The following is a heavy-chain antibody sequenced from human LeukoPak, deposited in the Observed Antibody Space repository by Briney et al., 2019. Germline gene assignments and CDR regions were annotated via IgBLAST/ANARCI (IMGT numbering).Heavy chain of an antibody. Sequence: GGPLRLSCAASGFIFSNYAMSWVRQTPGKGLEWVATISGSGDSTYYADSVKGRFTISRDNSKNTLYLQMNSLRAEDTAVCYCAVGAQPDFWSQGTLVTVSS. J-gene: IGHJ4*02. CDR1: GFIFSNYA. CDR3: AVGAQPDF. V-gene: IGHV3-23*01. D-gene: IGHD1-26*01. CDR2: ISGSGDST.